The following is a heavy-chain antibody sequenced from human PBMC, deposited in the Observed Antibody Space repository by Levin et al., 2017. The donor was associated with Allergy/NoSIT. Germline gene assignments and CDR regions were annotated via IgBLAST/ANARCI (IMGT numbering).Heavy chain of an antibody. J-gene: IGHJ4*02. Sequence: SCADSGFSLSSHVMSWVRQAPGKGLEWVSGISGSGDTTYYADSVKGRFTISRDNSKNTLYLQMNSLRAEDTAVYFCAKSLLSGSSYRGYYFDYWGQGTRVTVSS. V-gene: IGHV3-23*01. CDR2: ISGSGDTT. CDR1: GFSLSSHV. CDR3: AKSLLSGSSYRGYYFDY. D-gene: IGHD3-10*01.